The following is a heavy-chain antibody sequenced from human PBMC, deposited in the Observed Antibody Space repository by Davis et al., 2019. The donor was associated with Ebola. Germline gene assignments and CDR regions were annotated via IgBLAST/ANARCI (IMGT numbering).Heavy chain of an antibody. CDR1: GGSISSGGYS. V-gene: IGHV4-30-4*07. CDR2: MYYSGST. D-gene: IGHD1-26*01. J-gene: IGHJ5*02. Sequence: MPSETLSLTCAVSGGSISSGGYSWSWIRQPPGKGLEWIGYMYYSGSTYYNPSLKSRVTISGDTSKNQFSLKLSSVTAADTAVYYCARGGQGVGAGRWLDPWGQGNLVIVSS. CDR3: ARGGQGVGAGRWLDP.